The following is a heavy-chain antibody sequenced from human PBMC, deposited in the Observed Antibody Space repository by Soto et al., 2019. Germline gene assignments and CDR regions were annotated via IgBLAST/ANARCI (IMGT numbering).Heavy chain of an antibody. CDR1: GFTFSSYG. V-gene: IGHV3-30*18. Sequence: GGFLRLSCAASGFTFSSYGMHWVRQAPGKGLEWVAVISYDGSNKYYADSVKGRFTISRDNSKNTLYLQMNSLRAEDTAVYYCAKDIVVVPAAMRVAVAGAFDYWGQGTLVTVSS. D-gene: IGHD2-2*01. CDR3: AKDIVVVPAAMRVAVAGAFDY. CDR2: ISYDGSNK. J-gene: IGHJ4*02.